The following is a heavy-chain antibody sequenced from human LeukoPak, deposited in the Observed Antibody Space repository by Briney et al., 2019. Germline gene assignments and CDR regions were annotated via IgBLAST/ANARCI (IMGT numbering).Heavy chain of an antibody. CDR2: INNSGST. CDR3: ARPNLHKYPVAGTSSYLDY. D-gene: IGHD6-19*01. CDR1: GGSFSGYY. J-gene: IGHJ4*02. Sequence: SETLSLTCAVYGGSFSGYYWSWIRQPPRKGLESIGEINNSGSTNYNPSLKSRVTISVDTSKDQFSLKLSSVTAADTAVYYCARPNLHKYPVAGTSSYLDYWGQGTLVTVSS. V-gene: IGHV4-34*01.